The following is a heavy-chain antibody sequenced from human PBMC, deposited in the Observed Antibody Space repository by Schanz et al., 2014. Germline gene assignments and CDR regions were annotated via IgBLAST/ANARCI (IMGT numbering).Heavy chain of an antibody. CDR1: GFTFSSYA. CDR2: VSRSTPDI. Sequence: EVQLVESGGGLVQPGGSLRLSCVASGFTFSSYAMTWVRQAPGMGLEWVSYVSRSTPDIYYADSVKGRFTISRDSSKNTLFLQMNSLRTEDTAVYYCARLDPYCRSGTCSRAFDFWGQGTLVTVSS. V-gene: IGHV3-21*06. CDR3: ARLDPYCRSGTCSRAFDF. D-gene: IGHD2-15*01. J-gene: IGHJ4*02.